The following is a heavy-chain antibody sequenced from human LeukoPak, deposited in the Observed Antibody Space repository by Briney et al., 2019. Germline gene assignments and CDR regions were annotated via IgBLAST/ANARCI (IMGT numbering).Heavy chain of an antibody. CDR2: ISYDGSNK. Sequence: GGSLRLSCAASGFTFSSYSMNWVRQAPGKGLEWVAVISYDGSNKYYADSVKGRFTISRDNSKNTLYLQMNSLRAEDTAVYYCANAADDSSGYFFDYWGQGTLVTVSS. CDR3: ANAADDSSGYFFDY. J-gene: IGHJ4*02. D-gene: IGHD3-22*01. V-gene: IGHV3-30*18. CDR1: GFTFSSYS.